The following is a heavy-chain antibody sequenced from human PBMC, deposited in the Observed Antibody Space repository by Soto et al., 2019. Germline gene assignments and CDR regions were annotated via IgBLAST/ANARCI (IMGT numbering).Heavy chain of an antibody. V-gene: IGHV1-18*01. CDR2: ISAYNGNT. CDR3: ARSLGSGYYYYHGMDV. D-gene: IGHD3-10*01. J-gene: IGHJ6*02. Sequence: ASVKVSCKASGYTFTSYGISWVRQAPGQGLEWMGWISAYNGNTNYAQKLQGRVTMTTDTSTSTAYMELRSLRSDDTAVYYCARSLGSGYYYYHGMDVWGQGTTVTVSS. CDR1: GYTFTSYG.